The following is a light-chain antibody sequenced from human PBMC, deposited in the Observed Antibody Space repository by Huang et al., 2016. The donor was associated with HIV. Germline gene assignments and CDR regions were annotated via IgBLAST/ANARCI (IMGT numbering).Light chain of an antibody. CDR3: QQYNNYYT. V-gene: IGKV1-5*03. CDR1: QSISSW. CDR2: KAS. J-gene: IGKJ2*01. Sequence: DIQMTQSPSTLSASVGDRVTITCRASQSISSWLAWYQQKPGKAPKRLIYKASSLESGVPSRFSGSGSGTEFTLSISSLQPDDFATYYCQQYNNYYTFGQGTKLEIK.